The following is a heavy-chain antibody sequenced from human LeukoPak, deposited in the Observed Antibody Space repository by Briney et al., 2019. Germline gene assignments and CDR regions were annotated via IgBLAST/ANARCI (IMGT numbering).Heavy chain of an antibody. CDR2: IYPVDSDT. CDR3: ARHGANKYYYYYMDV. J-gene: IGHJ6*03. D-gene: IGHD4/OR15-4a*01. Sequence: PGGSLQISCQGSGYLFTSYWIGWVRQLPGKGREGRGIIYPVDSDTRYSPSFQGQVTISAEKSISTAYLQWSSLKASDTAMYYCARHGANKYYYYYMDVWGKGTTVTVSS. V-gene: IGHV5-51*01. CDR1: GYLFTSYW.